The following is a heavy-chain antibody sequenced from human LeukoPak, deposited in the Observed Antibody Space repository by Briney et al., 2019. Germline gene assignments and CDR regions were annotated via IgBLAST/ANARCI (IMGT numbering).Heavy chain of an antibody. Sequence: HAGGYLCRSFRRSAFKLRAYWMSVAGSSTRKGLEWVASLNQDADREYYVDSVKGRFTISRDNAKNSLYLQMDSLRVEDTAVYYCARATTASARDHWGQGTLVTVSS. J-gene: IGHJ4*02. CDR2: LNQDADRE. CDR3: ARATTASARDH. CDR1: AFKLRAYW. D-gene: IGHD1-14*01. V-gene: IGHV3-7*01.